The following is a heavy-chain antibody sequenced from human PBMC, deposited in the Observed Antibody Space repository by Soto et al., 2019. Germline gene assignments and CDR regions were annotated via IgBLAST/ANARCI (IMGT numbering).Heavy chain of an antibody. CDR2: IRSKAYGGTT. J-gene: IGHJ6*03. CDR3: TRSRTTFTIYYYYMDV. V-gene: IGHV3-49*03. CDR1: GFTFGDYA. Sequence: GGSLRLSCTASGFTFGDYAMSWFRQAPGKGLEWVGFIRSKAYGGTTEYAASVKGRFTISRDDSKSIAYLQMNSLKTEDTAVYYCTRSRTTFTIYYYYMDVWGKGTTVTVSS. D-gene: IGHD1-7*01.